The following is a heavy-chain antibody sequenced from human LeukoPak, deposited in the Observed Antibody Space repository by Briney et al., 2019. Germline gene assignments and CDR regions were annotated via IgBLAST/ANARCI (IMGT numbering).Heavy chain of an antibody. D-gene: IGHD1-14*01. V-gene: IGHV4-39*07. CDR3: ARTGGNFYFYYYMDV. CDR2: VSYTGST. Sequence: SETLSLTCTVSGGSIRSSGSYWGWIRQPPGKGLEWIGTVSYTGSTYYNPSLKSRVTISVDTSKNQFSLKLTSVTAADTAVYYCARTGGNFYFYYYMDVWGKGTTVTVSS. J-gene: IGHJ6*03. CDR1: GGSIRSSGSY.